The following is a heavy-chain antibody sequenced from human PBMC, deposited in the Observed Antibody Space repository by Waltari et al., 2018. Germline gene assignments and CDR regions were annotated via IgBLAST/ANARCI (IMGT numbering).Heavy chain of an antibody. CDR3: ARDGLQTTNDGFDI. D-gene: IGHD4-4*01. V-gene: IGHV1-69*06. CDR1: GGSLRPFD. Sequence: HVQLVQSGAEVKIPGLAVKVSCKASGGSLRPFDISWVRQAPGQGLEWMGGIIPVFGTPNYARKFQGRVSISADTSTYTAYLEVTRLTSEDTAIYYCARDGLQTTNDGFDIWGQGTMVTVSS. J-gene: IGHJ3*02. CDR2: IIPVFGTP.